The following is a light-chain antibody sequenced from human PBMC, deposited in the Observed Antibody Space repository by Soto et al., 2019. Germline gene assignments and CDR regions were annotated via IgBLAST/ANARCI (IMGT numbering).Light chain of an antibody. CDR2: EGN. Sequence: QSALTQPASVSGSPGQSITISCTGTSSDIGSYNLVSWYQQYPGKAPKLMIYEGNKRPSGVSNRFSGSKSGNTASLTISGLQAEDEADYYCCSYAGNNTRVFGGGTQLTVL. V-gene: IGLV2-23*01. J-gene: IGLJ3*02. CDR3: CSYAGNNTRV. CDR1: SSDIGSYNL.